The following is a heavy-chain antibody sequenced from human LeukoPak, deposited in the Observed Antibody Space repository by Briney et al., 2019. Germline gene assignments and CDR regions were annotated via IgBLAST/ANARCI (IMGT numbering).Heavy chain of an antibody. CDR2: ISSSSSYI. D-gene: IGHD3-22*01. CDR1: GFTFSSYG. Sequence: GGSLRLSCAASGFTFSSYGMHWVRQAPGKGLEWVSSISSSSSYIYYADSVKGRFTISRDNAKNSLYLQMNSLRAEDTAVYYCARDREYYDSSGYYYLNWFDPWGQGTLVTVSS. J-gene: IGHJ5*02. V-gene: IGHV3-21*01. CDR3: ARDREYYDSSGYYYLNWFDP.